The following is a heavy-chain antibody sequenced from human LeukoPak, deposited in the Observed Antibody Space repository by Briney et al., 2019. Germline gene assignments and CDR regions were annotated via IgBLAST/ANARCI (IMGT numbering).Heavy chain of an antibody. V-gene: IGHV4-34*01. CDR2: IHHGGST. D-gene: IGHD2-15*01. Sequence: SETLSLTCAVYGGSFSGYCWSWIRQPPGKGLECIGEIHHGGSTSYKPSLKSRVTISVDTSKNQFSLKLSSVTAADTAVYYCARGGSHCSGGICYYFDSWGQGTLVTVSS. CDR1: GGSFSGYC. J-gene: IGHJ4*02. CDR3: ARGGSHCSGGICYYFDS.